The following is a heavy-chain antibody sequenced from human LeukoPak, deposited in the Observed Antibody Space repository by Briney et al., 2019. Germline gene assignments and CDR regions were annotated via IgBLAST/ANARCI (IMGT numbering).Heavy chain of an antibody. CDR1: GFTFGTSA. Sequence: GGSLRLSCAASGFTFGTSAMSWVRQTPEKGLEWVSTITSGDGSPYYADSVKGRFTISRDNSNNMVYLQMNSLRAEDTAVYYCTKRGAYYVDYWGRGIPVTVSS. V-gene: IGHV3-23*01. CDR3: TKRGAYYVDY. D-gene: IGHD3-22*01. CDR2: ITSGDGSP. J-gene: IGHJ4*02.